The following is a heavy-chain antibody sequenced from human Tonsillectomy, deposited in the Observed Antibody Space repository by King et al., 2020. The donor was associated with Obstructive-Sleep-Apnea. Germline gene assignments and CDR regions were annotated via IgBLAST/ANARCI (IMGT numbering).Heavy chain of an antibody. J-gene: IGHJ4*02. V-gene: IGHV3-30*18. CDR3: AKRSSDDVSTGYPNSIDY. D-gene: IGHD3-9*01. CDR1: GFTFSSFG. CDR2: ISYDGSDT. Sequence: VQLVESGGGVVQPGRSLRLSCAASGFTFSSFGMHWVRQAPGKGLEWVAVISYDGSDTFYADSVKGRFTISRDNSKNTLYLFMNSLRVGDTAIYYCAKRSSDDVSTGYPNSIDYWGQGTLVIVSS.